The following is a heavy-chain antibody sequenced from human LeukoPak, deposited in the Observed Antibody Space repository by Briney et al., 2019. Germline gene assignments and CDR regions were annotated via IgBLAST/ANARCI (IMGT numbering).Heavy chain of an antibody. V-gene: IGHV3-7*01. CDR2: IEQDGSEK. D-gene: IGHD6-19*01. CDR3: ARAMGIAVAGTGLGY. CDR1: GFTFSSYW. J-gene: IGHJ4*02. Sequence: GGSLRLSCAASGFTFSSYWMSWVRQAPGKGLEWVANIEQDGSEKYYVDSVKGRFTISRDNAKNSLYLQMNSLRAEDTAVYYCARAMGIAVAGTGLGYWGQGTLVTVSS.